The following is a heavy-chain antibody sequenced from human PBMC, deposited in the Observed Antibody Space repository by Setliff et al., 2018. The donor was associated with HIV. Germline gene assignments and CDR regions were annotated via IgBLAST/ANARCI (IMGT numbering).Heavy chain of an antibody. D-gene: IGHD3-16*02. CDR3: ARHTGITFGGVIVFDAFDI. CDR2: IYPGDLRT. CDR1: GYSFNTHW. Sequence: GESLKISCKGSGYSFNTHWIGWVRRVPGKGLEWMGVIYPGDLRTRYNPSFQGQVTLSVDKSISTAYLQWSSLKASDTAMYYCARHTGITFGGVIVFDAFDIWGQGTMVTVSS. J-gene: IGHJ3*02. V-gene: IGHV5-51*01.